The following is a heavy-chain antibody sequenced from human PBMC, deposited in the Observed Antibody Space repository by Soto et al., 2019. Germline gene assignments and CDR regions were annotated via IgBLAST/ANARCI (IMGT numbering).Heavy chain of an antibody. CDR2: IYTSGST. Sequence: SETLSLTCAVSGGSISSSYYWSWIRQPAGKGLEWIGRIYTSGSTNYNPSLKSRVTMSVDTSKNQFSLKLSSVTAADTAVYYCARGITGTNLDWFDPWGQGTLVTVSS. CDR3: ARGITGTNLDWFDP. CDR1: GGSISSSYY. J-gene: IGHJ5*02. D-gene: IGHD1-7*01. V-gene: IGHV4-4*07.